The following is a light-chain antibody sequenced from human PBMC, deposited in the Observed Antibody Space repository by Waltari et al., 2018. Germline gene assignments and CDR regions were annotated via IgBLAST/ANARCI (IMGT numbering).Light chain of an antibody. CDR1: VLANKY. J-gene: IGLJ3*02. V-gene: IGLV3-27*01. Sequence: SFELTQTSSLSVSPGQTVRITCSGDVLANKYARWFQQKPGQAPVLIISRDTERPSGIPERFSGSSSGTTVTLTIRGAQADDEADYYCYAAADNNLGVFGGGTKVTVL. CDR3: YAAADNNLGV. CDR2: RDT.